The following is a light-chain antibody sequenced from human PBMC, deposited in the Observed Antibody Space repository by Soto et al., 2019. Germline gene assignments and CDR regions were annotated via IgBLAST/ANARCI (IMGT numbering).Light chain of an antibody. J-gene: IGLJ2*01. CDR2: GNS. V-gene: IGLV1-40*01. Sequence: QSVLTQPPSVSGAPGQRVTISCTGSSSNIGAGYDVHWYQQLPGTAPKLLIYGNSNRPSGVPDRFSGSKSGTSASLAITGLQAEDEADYYCQSYDSSLSGSGVFGGGTK. CDR1: SSNIGAGYD. CDR3: QSYDSSLSGSGV.